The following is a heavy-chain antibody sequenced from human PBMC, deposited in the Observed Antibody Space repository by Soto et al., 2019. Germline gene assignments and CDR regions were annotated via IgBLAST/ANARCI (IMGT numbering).Heavy chain of an antibody. CDR3: ARGRIYYYYYMDV. CDR2: INHSGST. J-gene: IGHJ6*03. CDR1: GVSFSGYY. D-gene: IGHD2-15*01. Sequence: SETLSLTCAVYGVSFSGYYWSWIRQPPGKGLEWIGEINHSGSTNYNPSIKSRVTISVDTTKNQFALNLIAVTAADTAVYYGARGRIYYYYYMDVWGKGTTVTVSS. V-gene: IGHV4-34*01.